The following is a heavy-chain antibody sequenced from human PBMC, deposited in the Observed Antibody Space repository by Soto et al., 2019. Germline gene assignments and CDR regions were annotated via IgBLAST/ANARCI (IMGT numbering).Heavy chain of an antibody. CDR3: AKWDVYVDRKEAFDI. V-gene: IGHV3-9*01. Sequence: EVQLVESGGGLVQPGRSLRLSCAASGFTFDDYAMHWVRQAPGKGLEWVSGISWNSGSIGYADSVKGRFIISRDNAKNSLYMQMNSLSAEDTALYYCAKWDVYVDRKEAFDIWGQGTMVTVSS. CDR2: ISWNSGSI. D-gene: IGHD4-17*01. CDR1: GFTFDDYA. J-gene: IGHJ3*02.